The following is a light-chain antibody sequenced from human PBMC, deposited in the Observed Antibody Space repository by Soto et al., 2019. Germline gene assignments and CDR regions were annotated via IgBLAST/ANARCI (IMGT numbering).Light chain of an antibody. V-gene: IGKV1-5*01. Sequence: DIQMTQSPSTLSASVGDRVTITCRASQSISSWLDWYQQKPGKAPKLLIYDASSLESGVASRFSGSGSGTEFTLTSRSLQPDDVATYYCQQYNIFDTFGPGTKVDIK. CDR3: QQYNIFDT. CDR1: QSISSW. J-gene: IGKJ3*01. CDR2: DAS.